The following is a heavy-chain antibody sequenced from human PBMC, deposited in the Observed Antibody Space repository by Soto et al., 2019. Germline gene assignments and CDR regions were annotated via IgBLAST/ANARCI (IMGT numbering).Heavy chain of an antibody. V-gene: IGHV3-23*01. J-gene: IGHJ4*02. D-gene: IGHD2-2*01. Sequence: EVQLLESGGALVQPGGSLRLSCAASGFTFSSYAMSWVRQGPGKGLEWVSAISNSGDRTFYADSVKGRFTISRDNSKNAAHLQKNSLRADDTAVYYCAKDHKICSSTGCDHGAAAGGWGQGTLVTVSS. CDR2: ISNSGDRT. CDR1: GFTFSSYA. CDR3: AKDHKICSSTGCDHGAAAGG.